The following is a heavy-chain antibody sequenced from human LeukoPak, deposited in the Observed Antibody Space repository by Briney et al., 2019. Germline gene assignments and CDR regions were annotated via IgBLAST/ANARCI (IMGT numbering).Heavy chain of an antibody. J-gene: IGHJ4*02. CDR3: AKDVGHCSGGSCYRQDY. CDR1: GFTFSTYG. Sequence: GRSLSLSCAASGFTFSTYGMHWVRQAPGKGPEWVAVISNDGSNKYRAESVRGRFTISRDNSKNTLYLQMNSLRAEDTAVSYCAKDVGHCSGGSCYRQDYWGQGTLVTVSS. V-gene: IGHV3-30*18. D-gene: IGHD2-15*01. CDR2: ISNDGSNK.